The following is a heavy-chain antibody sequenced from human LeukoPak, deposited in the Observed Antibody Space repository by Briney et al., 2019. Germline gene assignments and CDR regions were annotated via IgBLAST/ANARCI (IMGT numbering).Heavy chain of an antibody. J-gene: IGHJ5*02. D-gene: IGHD2-2*01. V-gene: IGHV3-43*01. Sequence: PGGSLRLSCAASGFTFDDYTMHWVRQPPGKGLEWVSLISWDGGSTYYADSVKGRFTISRDNSKNSLYLQMNSLRTEDTALYYCAKGGYQLPQGFDPWGQGTLVTVSS. CDR3: AKGGYQLPQGFDP. CDR2: ISWDGGST. CDR1: GFTFDDYT.